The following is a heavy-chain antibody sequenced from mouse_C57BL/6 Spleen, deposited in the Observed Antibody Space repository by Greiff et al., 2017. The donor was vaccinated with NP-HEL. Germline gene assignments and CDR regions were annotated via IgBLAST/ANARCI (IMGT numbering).Heavy chain of an antibody. CDR1: GYSITSDY. V-gene: IGHV3-8*01. D-gene: IGHD1-1*01. Sequence: DVKLQESGPGLAKPSQTLSLTCSVTGYSITSDYWNWIRKFPGNKLEYMGYISYSGSTYYNPSLKSRISITRDTSKNQYYLQLNSVTTEDTATYYCARYGSYYGSSWRYFDVWGTGTTVTVSS. CDR3: ARYGSYYGSSWRYFDV. CDR2: ISYSGST. J-gene: IGHJ1*03.